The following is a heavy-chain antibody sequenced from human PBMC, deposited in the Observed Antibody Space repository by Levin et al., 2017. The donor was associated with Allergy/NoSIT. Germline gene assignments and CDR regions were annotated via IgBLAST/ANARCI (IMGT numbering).Heavy chain of an antibody. CDR1: GYTFTSYG. V-gene: IGHV1-18*01. J-gene: IGHJ6*02. D-gene: IGHD6-19*01. CDR2: ISAYNGNT. CDR3: ARLRIAVAGTEGPRMDV. Sequence: ASVKVSCKASGYTFTSYGISWVRQAPGQGLEWMGWISAYNGNTNYAQKLQGRVTMTTDTSTSTAYMELRSLRSDDTAVYYCARLRIAVAGTEGPRMDVWGQGTTVTVSS.